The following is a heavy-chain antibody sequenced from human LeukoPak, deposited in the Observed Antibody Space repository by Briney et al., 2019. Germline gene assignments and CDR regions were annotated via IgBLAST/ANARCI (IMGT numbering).Heavy chain of an antibody. CDR3: IRHAASGGSGVDY. D-gene: IGHD3-10*01. J-gene: IGHJ4*02. CDR1: GFTFSSYV. CDR2: ISYDGSNE. Sequence: GGSLRLSCAASGFTFSSYVMHWVRQAPGKGLEWVAIISYDGSNEYYADSVKGRFTISRDNSKNTVYLQMTSLKTEDTAVYYCIRHAASGGSGVDYWGQGTLVTVSS. V-gene: IGHV3-30*04.